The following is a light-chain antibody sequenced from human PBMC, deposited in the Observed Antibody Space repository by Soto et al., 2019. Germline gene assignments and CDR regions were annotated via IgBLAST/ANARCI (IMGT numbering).Light chain of an antibody. V-gene: IGKV1-5*03. J-gene: IGKJ3*01. CDR1: QSISTW. Sequence: DIHMTQSPATLSASVGDRLTITCRASQSISTWLAWYQQKPGKAPKLLIYWASSLESGVPSRFSGSGSGTEFTLTISSLQPDDFATYYCQHYTTYSGTFGPGTKVYIK. CDR3: QHYTTYSGT. CDR2: WAS.